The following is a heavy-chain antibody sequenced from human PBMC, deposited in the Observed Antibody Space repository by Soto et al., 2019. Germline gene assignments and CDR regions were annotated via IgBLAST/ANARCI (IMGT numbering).Heavy chain of an antibody. J-gene: IGHJ4*02. V-gene: IGHV4-59*08. CDR3: ARFDFGDYRGLDY. CDR2: ISYIGNT. D-gene: IGHD4-17*01. Sequence: QVHLQESGPGLVKPSETLSLTCTVSSGSISVYYWSWIRQPPGKGLECIGYISYIGNTHYNPSLMSRVTISIVSSKNQFSLKVTAVIAADTAVYYSARFDFGDYRGLDYWGQGTLVTVSS. CDR1: SGSISVYY.